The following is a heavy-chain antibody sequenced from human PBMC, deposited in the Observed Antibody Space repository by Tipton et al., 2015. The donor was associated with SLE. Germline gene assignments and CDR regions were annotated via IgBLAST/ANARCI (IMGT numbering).Heavy chain of an antibody. CDR1: GGSISSTSYY. CDR3: ARVLVAIDYYYMDV. V-gene: IGHV4-61*09. D-gene: IGHD2-21*01. J-gene: IGHJ6*03. Sequence: TLSLTCTVSGGSISSTSYYWTWILQPAGKGLEWIGHIYTSGSTNYNPSLKSRVTISVDTSKNQFSLKLSSVTAADTAVYYCARVLVAIDYYYMDVWGKGTTVTVSS. CDR2: IYTSGST.